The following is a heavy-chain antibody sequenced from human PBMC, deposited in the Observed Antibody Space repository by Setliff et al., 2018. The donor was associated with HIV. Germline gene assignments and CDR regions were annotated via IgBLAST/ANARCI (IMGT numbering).Heavy chain of an antibody. CDR3: ARDRWELRTYYYYYGMDV. Sequence: ASVQVDCKAYGFTFTDYGLCWVQQAPGQGLEWMGWINPNSGGTNYAQKFQGRVTMTRDTSISTAYMELSRLRSDNTAVYYCARDRWELRTYYYYYGMDVWGQGTTVTVSS. V-gene: IGHV1-2*02. D-gene: IGHD1-26*01. CDR2: INPNSGGT. CDR1: GFTFTDYG. J-gene: IGHJ6*02.